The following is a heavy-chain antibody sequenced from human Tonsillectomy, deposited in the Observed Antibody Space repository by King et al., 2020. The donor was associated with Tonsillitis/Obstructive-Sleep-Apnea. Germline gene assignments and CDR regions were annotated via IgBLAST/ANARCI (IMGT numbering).Heavy chain of an antibody. Sequence: VQLVESGGGLVQPGRSLRLSCAASGFTFDDYAMHWVRQAPGKGLEWVSGISWNSGSIGYADSVKGRFTISRDNAKNSLYMQMNSLRAEDTALYYCAKDIRTPVTTWSFDYWGQGTLVTVSS. V-gene: IGHV3-9*01. CDR1: GFTFDDYA. CDR3: AKDIRTPVTTWSFDY. CDR2: ISWNSGSI. D-gene: IGHD4-17*01. J-gene: IGHJ4*02.